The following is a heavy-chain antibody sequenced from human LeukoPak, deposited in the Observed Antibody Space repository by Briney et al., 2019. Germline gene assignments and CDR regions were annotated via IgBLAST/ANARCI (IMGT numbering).Heavy chain of an antibody. V-gene: IGHV3-7*01. D-gene: IGHD3-10*01. CDR3: ARDKPVTMVRGVILTNYYYYMDV. CDR1: GFTFSSYW. CDR2: IKQDGSEK. Sequence: GGSLRLSCAASGFTFSSYWMSWVRQAPGKGLEWVANIKQDGSEKYYVDSVKGRFTMSRDNAKHSLYLQMNSLRAEDTAVYYCARDKPVTMVRGVILTNYYYYMDVWGKGTTVTISS. J-gene: IGHJ6*03.